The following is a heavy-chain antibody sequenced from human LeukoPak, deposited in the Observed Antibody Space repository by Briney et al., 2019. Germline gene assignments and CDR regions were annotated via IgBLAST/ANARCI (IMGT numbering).Heavy chain of an antibody. J-gene: IGHJ4*02. CDR3: ARDLGITGYYPFDY. V-gene: IGHV4-59*01. CDR2: IYFNGSA. D-gene: IGHD3-9*01. Sequence: SETLSLTCTVSGGFISTYCWNWIRQSPGKGLEWIGYIYFNGSAKYNPSLKSPVTTSVDTSKNQFSLILNSVTAADTAVYYCARDLGITGYYPFDYWGQGILVTVSS. CDR1: GGFISTYC.